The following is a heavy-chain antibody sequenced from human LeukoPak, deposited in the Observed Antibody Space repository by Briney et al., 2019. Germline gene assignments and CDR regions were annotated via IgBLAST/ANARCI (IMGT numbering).Heavy chain of an antibody. CDR1: GGSFSGYY. CDR2: INHSGST. CDR3: ARGRLRSSGWRKVGYFDY. D-gene: IGHD6-19*01. V-gene: IGHV4-34*01. J-gene: IGHJ4*02. Sequence: SETLSLTCAVYGGSFSGYYWSWIRQPPGKGLEWIGEINHSGSTNYNPSLKSRVTISVDTSKNQFSPKLSSVTAADTAVYYCARGRLRSSGWRKVGYFDYWGRGTLVTVSS.